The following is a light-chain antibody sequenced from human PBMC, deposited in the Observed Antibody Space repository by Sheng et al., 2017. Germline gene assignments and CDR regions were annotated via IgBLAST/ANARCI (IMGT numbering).Light chain of an antibody. V-gene: IGLV2-23*02. CDR3: CAYAGRSTLV. CDR1: TSDVGSYNF. CDR2: EVD. J-gene: IGLJ3*02. Sequence: QSALTQPASVSGSPGQSITISCTGSTSDVGSYNFVSWYQXHPGKAPNLLIYEVDKRPXGISNRFSGSKSGNTASLTISGLQAEDEAGLFCCAYAGRSTLVFGGGTKADR.